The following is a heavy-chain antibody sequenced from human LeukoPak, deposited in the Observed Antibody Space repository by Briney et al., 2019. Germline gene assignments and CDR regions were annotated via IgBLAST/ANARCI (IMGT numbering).Heavy chain of an antibody. Sequence: PGRPLRLSCAASGFTFSSYGMHWVRQAPGKGLEWVAVIWYDGSNKYYADSVKGRFTISRDNSKNTLYLQMNSLRAEDTAVYYCAKDSKNAYDFWSGDNWFDPWGQGTLVTVSS. CDR2: IWYDGSNK. V-gene: IGHV3-33*06. J-gene: IGHJ5*02. CDR3: AKDSKNAYDFWSGDNWFDP. D-gene: IGHD3-3*01. CDR1: GFTFSSYG.